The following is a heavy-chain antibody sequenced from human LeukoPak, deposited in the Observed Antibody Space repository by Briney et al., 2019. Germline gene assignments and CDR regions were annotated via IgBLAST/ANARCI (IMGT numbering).Heavy chain of an antibody. Sequence: SVKVSCKASGGTFSRYAISWVRQAPGQGLEWMGGIIPIVGTASYAQKFQGRVTITADKSTSTAYMELSSLRSEDTAVYYCARSGSSSSSYYYYYMDVWGKGTTVTVSS. D-gene: IGHD6-6*01. CDR1: GGTFSRYA. CDR3: ARSGSSSSSYYYYYMDV. CDR2: IIPIVGTA. J-gene: IGHJ6*03. V-gene: IGHV1-69*06.